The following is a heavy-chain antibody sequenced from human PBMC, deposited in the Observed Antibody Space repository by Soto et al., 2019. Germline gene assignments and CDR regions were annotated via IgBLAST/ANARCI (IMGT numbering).Heavy chain of an antibody. Sequence: SETLSLTCTVSGGPISSGGYYWSWIRQHPGKGLEWIGYIYYSGSTYYNPSLKSRVTISVDTSKNQFSLKLSPVTAADTAVYYCARAGIAARYGNWFDPWGQGTLVTVSS. D-gene: IGHD6-6*01. V-gene: IGHV4-31*03. J-gene: IGHJ5*02. CDR3: ARAGIAARYGNWFDP. CDR1: GGPISSGGYY. CDR2: IYYSGST.